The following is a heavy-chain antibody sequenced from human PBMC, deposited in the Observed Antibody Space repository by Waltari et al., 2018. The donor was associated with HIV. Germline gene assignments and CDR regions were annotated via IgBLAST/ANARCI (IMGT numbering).Heavy chain of an antibody. Sequence: EVQLVQSGAELKKPGESLRISCKGSGYSFLSHWIGWVRQKPGKGPEWMGSIYPADSDTKYSPSFQGQVTISADKSIGTAYLHWSSLKVADTAMYYCAKLQNGFDFWGQGTRLTVSS. CDR2: IYPADSDT. V-gene: IGHV5-51*03. J-gene: IGHJ3*01. CDR3: AKLQNGFDF. CDR1: GYSFLSHW.